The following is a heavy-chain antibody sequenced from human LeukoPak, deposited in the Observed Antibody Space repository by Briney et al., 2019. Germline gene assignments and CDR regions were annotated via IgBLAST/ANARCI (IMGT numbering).Heavy chain of an antibody. Sequence: GGSLRLSCAASGFTFSSYGMHWVRQAPGKGLEWVAVILNDGSNKYYADSVKGRFTISRDNSKSALYLQMNSLRAEDTAVYYCARSRSGGSLLGYWGQGTLVTVSS. CDR2: ILNDGSNK. CDR3: ARSRSGGSLLGY. D-gene: IGHD2-15*01. V-gene: IGHV3-30*03. CDR1: GFTFSSYG. J-gene: IGHJ4*02.